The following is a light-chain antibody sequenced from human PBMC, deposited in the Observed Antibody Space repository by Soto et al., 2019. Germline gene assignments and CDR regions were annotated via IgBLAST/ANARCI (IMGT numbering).Light chain of an antibody. CDR1: SSDVGGYNY. V-gene: IGLV2-8*01. Sequence: QSALTQPPSASGSPGQSVTISCTGTSSDVGGYNYVSWYQQHPGKAPKLMIYEVSKRPSGVPDPFSGSKSGNTASLTVSGLQAEDEADYYCSSYAGSKGVFGTGTKVTV. CDR2: EVS. CDR3: SSYAGSKGV. J-gene: IGLJ1*01.